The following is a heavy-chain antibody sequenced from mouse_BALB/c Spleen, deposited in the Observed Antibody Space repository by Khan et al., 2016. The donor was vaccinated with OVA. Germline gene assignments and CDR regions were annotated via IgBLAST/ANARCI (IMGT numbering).Heavy chain of an antibody. CDR2: INPSNGYT. CDR3: VRDGAYHRNDGWVAY. CDR1: GYTFTSYT. V-gene: IGHV1-4*01. J-gene: IGHJ3*01. D-gene: IGHD2-14*01. Sequence: QVQLKQSGAELARPGASVKMSCKASGYTFTSYTIHWIKKRPGQGLEWIGYINPSNGYTNYNQKFKDKATLTTDKSSTTAYLQLSSLTSDDSAVDNCVRDGAYHRNDGWVAYWGQGTLVTVSA.